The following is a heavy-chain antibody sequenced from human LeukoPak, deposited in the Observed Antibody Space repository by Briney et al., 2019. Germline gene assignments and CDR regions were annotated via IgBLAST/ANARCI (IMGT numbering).Heavy chain of an antibody. CDR2: IKQDGSEK. J-gene: IGHJ6*03. D-gene: IGHD6-13*01. V-gene: IGHV3-7*01. Sequence: GGSLRLSCAASGFTFSSYWMTWVRQAPGKGLEWVANIKQDGSEKYYVDSVKGRFTISRDNAKNSLYLQMSSLRAEDTAVYYCARDDYSSSWSDYYYYVDVWGKGTTVTVSS. CDR1: GFTFSSYW. CDR3: ARDDYSSSWSDYYYYVDV.